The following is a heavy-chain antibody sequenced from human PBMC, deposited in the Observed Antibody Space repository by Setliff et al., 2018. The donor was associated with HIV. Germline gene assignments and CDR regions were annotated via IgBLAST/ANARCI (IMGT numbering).Heavy chain of an antibody. CDR1: GYSFTSYG. Sequence: ASVKVSCKASGYSFTSYGVSWVRQAPGQGREWMGWISAYNVNTNYAQKLQGRVTMTTDTSKSTAYMELRSPRSDDTAVYYCARVRVGATPLDSWGQGPLVTVSS. CDR3: ARVRVGATPLDS. V-gene: IGHV1-18*01. J-gene: IGHJ4*02. D-gene: IGHD1-26*01. CDR2: ISAYNVNT.